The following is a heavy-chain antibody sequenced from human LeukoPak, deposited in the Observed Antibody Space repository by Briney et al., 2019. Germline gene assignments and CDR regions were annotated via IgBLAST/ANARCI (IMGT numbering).Heavy chain of an antibody. CDR2: ISISSGSI. CDR1: GFTFTSYT. CDR3: ARGGYSSGWSRSAFDV. V-gene: IGHV3-48*02. Sequence: GGSLRLSCAASGFTFTSYTMNWVRQAPGKGLEWVSYISISSGSIYYADSVKGRFTISRDNAKNSLYLQMNSLRDEDTAMYYCARGGYSSGWSRSAFDVRGQGTMVTVSS. D-gene: IGHD6-19*01. J-gene: IGHJ3*01.